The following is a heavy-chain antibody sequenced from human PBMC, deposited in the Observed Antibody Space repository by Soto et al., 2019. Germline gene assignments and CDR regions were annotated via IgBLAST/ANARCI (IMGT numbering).Heavy chain of an antibody. CDR3: AHMGSDYGDYALGDY. Sequence: QITLKESGPTLVKPTQTLTLTCTFSGFSLSTSGVGVGWIRQPPGKALEWLALIYWDDDKRYSPSLKSRLTIXXDXSTXQMVLTMPNMDPVDTATYYCAHMGSDYGDYALGDYWGQGTLVTVSS. D-gene: IGHD4-17*01. J-gene: IGHJ4*02. V-gene: IGHV2-5*02. CDR2: IYWDDDK. CDR1: GFSLSTSGVG.